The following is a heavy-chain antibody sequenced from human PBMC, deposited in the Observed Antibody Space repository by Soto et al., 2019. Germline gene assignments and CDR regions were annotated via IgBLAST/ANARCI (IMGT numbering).Heavy chain of an antibody. D-gene: IGHD3-16*01. CDR1: GGTFSSYG. V-gene: IGHV1-69*06. Sequence: QVQLVQSGAEVKKPGSSVMVSCKASGGTFSSYGISWVRQAPGQGLEWMGGIIPIFGTPNYAQKFQGRVTITADKSTSTAYMELYSLRSEDTAVYYSAADLRLGELAYYGLDVWGQGTTVTVS. CDR2: IIPIFGTP. J-gene: IGHJ6*02. CDR3: AADLRLGELAYYGLDV.